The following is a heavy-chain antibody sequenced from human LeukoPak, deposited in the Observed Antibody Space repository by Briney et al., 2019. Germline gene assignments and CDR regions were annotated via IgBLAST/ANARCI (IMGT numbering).Heavy chain of an antibody. Sequence: PSETLSLTCTVSGGSISSYYWGWIRQPPGKGLEWIGSIYYSGSTYYNPSLKSRVTISVDTSKNQFSLKLSSVTAADTAVYYCARRLNYYDSSGRYFDYWGQGTLVTVSS. D-gene: IGHD3-22*01. V-gene: IGHV4-39*01. J-gene: IGHJ4*02. CDR2: IYYSGST. CDR1: GGSISSYY. CDR3: ARRLNYYDSSGRYFDY.